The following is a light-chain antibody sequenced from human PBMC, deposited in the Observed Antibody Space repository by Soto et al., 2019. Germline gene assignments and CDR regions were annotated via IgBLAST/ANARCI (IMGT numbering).Light chain of an antibody. CDR2: AVS. J-gene: IGLJ2*01. Sequence: QSALTQPASVSGSPGQSITISCTGTSSDVGGYNHVSWYQHSPGKAPKLILFAVSDRPSGVSHRFSGSKSGNTASLTISGLQAEDGGGYYCCSYTSLSPVVCGGGTKQAVL. CDR3: CSYTSLSPVV. V-gene: IGLV2-14*01. CDR1: SSDVGGYNH.